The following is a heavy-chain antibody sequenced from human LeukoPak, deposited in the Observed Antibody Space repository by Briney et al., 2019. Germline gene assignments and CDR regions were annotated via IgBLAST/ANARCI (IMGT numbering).Heavy chain of an antibody. Sequence: NTSETLSLTCTVSGGSISTTSYFWAWIRQPPGEGLEWIGSIYYSGTTYYNSSLKSRVTISVDTSKNQFSLKLSSVTAADTAVCYCARATGGWYGYYYYYYMDVWGKGTTVTISS. V-gene: IGHV4-39*07. CDR1: GGSISTTSYF. CDR3: ARATGGWYGYYYYYYMDV. J-gene: IGHJ6*03. D-gene: IGHD6-19*01. CDR2: IYYSGTT.